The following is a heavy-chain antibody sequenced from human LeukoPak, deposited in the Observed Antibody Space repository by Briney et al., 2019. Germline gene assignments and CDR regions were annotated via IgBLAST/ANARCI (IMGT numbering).Heavy chain of an antibody. CDR1: GFTFSTFG. Sequence: GGSLRLSCAASGFTFSTFGMSWVRRAPGKGPEWVSGITGSGATTYFADSVKGRFTISRDNSQNTLYLQMNTLRAEDTAVYYCAKVVSGFHFDCWGQGTLVTVSS. D-gene: IGHD1-26*01. J-gene: IGHJ4*02. CDR3: AKVVSGFHFDC. V-gene: IGHV3-23*01. CDR2: ITGSGATT.